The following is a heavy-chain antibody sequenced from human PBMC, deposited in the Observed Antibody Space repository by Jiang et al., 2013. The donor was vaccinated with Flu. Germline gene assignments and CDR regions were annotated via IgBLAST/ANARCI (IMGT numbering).Heavy chain of an antibody. CDR1: GFTFSAYV. Sequence: VQLLESGGGLQQPGGSLRLSCAASGFTFSAYVMSWVRQTPGKGLEWVSSISGSGGGTYYADSVKGRFTISRDYSRNTLDLQMSSLRAEDTAVYYCAKAPAVEPPGGTRNKGYHFDSWGQGTLVTVSS. D-gene: IGHD2-8*02. J-gene: IGHJ4*02. CDR2: ISGSGGGT. CDR3: AKAPAVEPPGGTRNKGYHFDS. V-gene: IGHV3-23*01.